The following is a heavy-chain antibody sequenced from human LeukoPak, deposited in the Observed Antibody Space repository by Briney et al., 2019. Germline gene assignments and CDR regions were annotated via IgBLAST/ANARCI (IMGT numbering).Heavy chain of an antibody. Sequence: SETLSLTCTVSGGSISSSSYYWGWIRQSPGTGLEWIGSIYYSGSTYYNPSLKSRVTISVDTSKNQFSLKLSSVTAADTAVYYCARTRITMVRGYYYYMDVWGKGTTVTVSS. D-gene: IGHD3-10*01. V-gene: IGHV4-39*01. J-gene: IGHJ6*03. CDR2: IYYSGST. CDR3: ARTRITMVRGYYYYMDV. CDR1: GGSISSSSYY.